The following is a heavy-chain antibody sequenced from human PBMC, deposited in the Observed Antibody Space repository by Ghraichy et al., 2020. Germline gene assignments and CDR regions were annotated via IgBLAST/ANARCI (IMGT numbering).Heavy chain of an antibody. CDR2: IYHSGST. CDR3: ARLSTSYYGMDV. J-gene: IGHJ6*02. V-gene: IGHV4-30-2*01. CDR1: GGSISSGGYS. D-gene: IGHD2-2*01. Sequence: SETLSLTCAVSGGSISSGGYSWSWIRQPPGKGLEWIGYIYHSGSTYYNPSLKSRVTISVDRSKNQFSLKLSSVTAADTAVYYCARLSTSYYGMDVWGQGTTVTVSS.